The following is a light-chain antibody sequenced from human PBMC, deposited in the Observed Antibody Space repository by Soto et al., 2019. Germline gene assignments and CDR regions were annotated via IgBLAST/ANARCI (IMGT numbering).Light chain of an antibody. J-gene: IGLJ1*01. CDR3: SSYTSSSTEV. V-gene: IGLV2-14*01. Sequence: QSVLTQPASVSGSPGQSITISCTGTSSDVGGYNFVSWYQQHPGKAPILMIFDVSDRPSGVSNRFSGSKSGNTASLTISGLQAEDEADYYCSSYTSSSTEVFGTGTKVTV. CDR2: DVS. CDR1: SSDVGGYNF.